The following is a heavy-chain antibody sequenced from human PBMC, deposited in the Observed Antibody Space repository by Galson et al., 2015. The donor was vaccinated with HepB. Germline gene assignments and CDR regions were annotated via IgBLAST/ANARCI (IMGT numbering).Heavy chain of an antibody. CDR1: GFTFSSYW. D-gene: IGHD3-10*01. Sequence: SLRLSCAASGFTFSSYWMSWVRQAPGKGLEWVANIKQDGSEKYYADSVKGRFTIYRDNAKNSLYLQMTSLRAEDTALYYCARGDNYGSGGHADYWGQGTLVTVSS. V-gene: IGHV3-7*03. J-gene: IGHJ4*02. CDR2: IKQDGSEK. CDR3: ARGDNYGSGGHADY.